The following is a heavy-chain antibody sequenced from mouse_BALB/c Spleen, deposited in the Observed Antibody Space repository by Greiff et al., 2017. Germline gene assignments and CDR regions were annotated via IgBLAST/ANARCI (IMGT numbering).Heavy chain of an antibody. CDR1: GFTFSSFG. D-gene: IGHD1-1*01. Sequence: EVKLEESGGGLVQPGGSRKLSCAASGFTFSSFGMHWVRQAPEKGLEWVAYISSGSSTIYYADTVKGRFTISRDNPKNTLFLQMTSLRSEDTAMYYCARYGSSYAMDYWGQGTSVTVSS. CDR3: ARYGSSYAMDY. V-gene: IGHV5-17*02. CDR2: ISSGSSTI. J-gene: IGHJ4*01.